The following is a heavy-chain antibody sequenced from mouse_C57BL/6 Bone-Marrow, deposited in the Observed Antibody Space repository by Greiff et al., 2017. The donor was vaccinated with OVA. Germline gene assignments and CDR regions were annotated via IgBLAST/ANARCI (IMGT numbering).Heavy chain of an antibody. CDR3: THLLYDY. D-gene: IGHD2-1*01. CDR1: GYTFTDYE. J-gene: IGHJ2*01. CDR2: IDPETGGT. Sequence: QVQLQQSGAELVRPGASVTLSCKASGYTFTDYEMHWVKQTPVHGLEWIGAIDPETGGTAYNQKFKGKAILTADKSTSTAYMEIRSLTSEDSAVYYCTHLLYDYWGQGTTLTVSS. V-gene: IGHV1-15*01.